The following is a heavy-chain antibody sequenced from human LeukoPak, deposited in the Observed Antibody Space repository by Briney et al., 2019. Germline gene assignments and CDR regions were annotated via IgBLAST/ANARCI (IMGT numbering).Heavy chain of an antibody. Sequence: GGSLRLSCAASGFTFSSYAMHWVRQAPGKGLEWAAVISYDGSNKYYADSVKGRFTISRDNSKNTLYLQMNSLRAEDTAVYYCAREYYDSSGYYYFDYWGQGTLVTVSS. J-gene: IGHJ4*02. CDR1: GFTFSSYA. V-gene: IGHV3-30-3*01. CDR3: AREYYDSSGYYYFDY. D-gene: IGHD3-22*01. CDR2: ISYDGSNK.